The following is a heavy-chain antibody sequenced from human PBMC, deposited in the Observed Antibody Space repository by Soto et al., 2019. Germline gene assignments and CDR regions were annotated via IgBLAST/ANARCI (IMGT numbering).Heavy chain of an antibody. V-gene: IGHV4-39*02. Sequence: QLQLQESGPGLVKPSETLSLTCTVSGGSISTSSYYWGWIRQPPGKGLEWIGSIYYSGSTSYNPSLMSRVTISVDTSKNHFSLKLSSVTAADTAVYSCARDYVSSGDYCGQGTLVTVAS. D-gene: IGHD3-22*01. J-gene: IGHJ4*02. CDR2: IYYSGST. CDR3: ARDYVSSGDY. CDR1: GGSISTSSYY.